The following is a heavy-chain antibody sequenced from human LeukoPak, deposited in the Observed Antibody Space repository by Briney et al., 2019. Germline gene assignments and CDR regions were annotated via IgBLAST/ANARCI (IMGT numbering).Heavy chain of an antibody. Sequence: SETLSLXCTVSGGSSSSYYWSWIRQPPGKGLEWIGYIYYSGSTNYNPSLKSRVTISVDTSKNQFSLKLSSVTAADTAVYYCASRAVAGFSDYWGQGTLVTVSS. J-gene: IGHJ4*02. CDR3: ASRAVAGFSDY. D-gene: IGHD6-19*01. CDR1: GGSSSSYY. V-gene: IGHV4-59*01. CDR2: IYYSGST.